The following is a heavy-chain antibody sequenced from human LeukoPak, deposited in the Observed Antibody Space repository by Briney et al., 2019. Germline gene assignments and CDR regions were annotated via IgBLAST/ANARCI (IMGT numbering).Heavy chain of an antibody. CDR3: ARDPQYFDY. CDR2: ISSSSSTI. Sequence: PGGSLRLSCAASGFTFSSYSMNWVRQAPGKGLEWVSYISSSSSTIYYADSVKGRFTISRDNAKNSLYLKMNSLRAEDTAVYYCARDPQYFDYWGQGTLVTVSS. CDR1: GFTFSSYS. J-gene: IGHJ4*02. V-gene: IGHV3-48*04.